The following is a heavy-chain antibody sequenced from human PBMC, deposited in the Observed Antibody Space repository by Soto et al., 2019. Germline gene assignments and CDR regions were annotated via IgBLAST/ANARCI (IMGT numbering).Heavy chain of an antibody. D-gene: IGHD3-10*01. CDR1: SGSISSSNW. CDR3: ASGTMVRGVITRDYYYMDV. Sequence: TSETLSLTCAVSSGSISSSNWWSWVRQPPGKGLEWIGEIYHSGSTNYNPSLKSRVTISVDKSKNQFSLKLSSVTAADTAVYYCASGTMVRGVITRDYYYMDVWGKGTTVT. V-gene: IGHV4-4*02. J-gene: IGHJ6*03. CDR2: IYHSGST.